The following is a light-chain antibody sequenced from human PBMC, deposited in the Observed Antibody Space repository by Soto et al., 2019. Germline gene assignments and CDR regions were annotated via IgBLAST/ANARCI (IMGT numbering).Light chain of an antibody. Sequence: QSVLTQPASVSGSPGQSITISCTGSNSDAGGYNYVSWYQQHPGKAPKLMIYEVSNRPSGVSNRFSGSKSGNTASLTISGLQAEDEADYYCISFTSNSQWVFGGGTKLTVL. J-gene: IGLJ3*02. V-gene: IGLV2-14*01. CDR2: EVS. CDR1: NSDAGGYNY. CDR3: ISFTSNSQWV.